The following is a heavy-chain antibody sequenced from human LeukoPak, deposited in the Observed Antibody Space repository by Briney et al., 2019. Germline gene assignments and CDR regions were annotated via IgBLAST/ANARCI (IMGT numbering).Heavy chain of an antibody. D-gene: IGHD2-2*01. CDR1: GYTFTSYD. Sequence: ASVKVSCKASGYTFTSYDINWVRQATGQGPEWMGWMSPNSGNTGYAQKFQGRVTMTRSTSMSTAYMELSSLRSEDTAVYYCARDYCSSTSCLFDYWGQGTLVTVSS. CDR3: ARDYCSSTSCLFDY. J-gene: IGHJ4*02. V-gene: IGHV1-8*01. CDR2: MSPNSGNT.